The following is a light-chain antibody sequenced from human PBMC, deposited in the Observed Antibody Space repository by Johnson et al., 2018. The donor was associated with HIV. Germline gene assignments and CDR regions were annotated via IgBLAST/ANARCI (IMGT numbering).Light chain of an antibody. CDR1: GSNIGDNY. CDR3: GTWDTSLSAGQV. J-gene: IGLJ1*01. CDR2: DDI. V-gene: IGLV1-51*01. Sequence: QSVLTQPPSVSAAPGQKVTISCSVIGSNIGDNYVSWYQHLPGTAPRLLIYDDIKRPSGIPDRFSGSKSGTSATLGITGLQTGDEADYYCGTWDTSLSAGQVFGTGTKFPVL.